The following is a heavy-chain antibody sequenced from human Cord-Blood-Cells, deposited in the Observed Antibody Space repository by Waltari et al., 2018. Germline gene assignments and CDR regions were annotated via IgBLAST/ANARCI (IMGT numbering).Heavy chain of an antibody. CDR3: ARDLSLYCSGGSCYYFDY. Sequence: QVQLQESGPGLVKPSETLSLTCAVSGYSISSGYYWGWIRQPPGKGLEWIGSIYHSGSTYYNPSLKSRVTISVDTSKNQFSLKLSSVTAADTAVYYCARDLSLYCSGGSCYYFDYWGQGTLVTVSS. CDR1: GYSISSGYY. CDR2: IYHSGST. J-gene: IGHJ4*02. V-gene: IGHV4-38-2*02. D-gene: IGHD2-15*01.